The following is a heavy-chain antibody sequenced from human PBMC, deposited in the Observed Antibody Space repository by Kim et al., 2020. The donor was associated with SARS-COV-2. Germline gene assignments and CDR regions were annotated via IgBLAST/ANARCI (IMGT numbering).Heavy chain of an antibody. J-gene: IGHJ6*02. D-gene: IGHD3-9*01. Sequence: SETLSLTCSVSGASISSHYWTWIRQPPGKGLEWIGLLSNTGNTNYNPSLKSRFTISIDTSKKEVSLKLSSVTAADTAVYFCARIFRAWYAVEVWGQGTTV. CDR3: ARIFRAWYAVEV. CDR2: LSNTGNT. CDR1: GASISSHY. V-gene: IGHV4-59*11.